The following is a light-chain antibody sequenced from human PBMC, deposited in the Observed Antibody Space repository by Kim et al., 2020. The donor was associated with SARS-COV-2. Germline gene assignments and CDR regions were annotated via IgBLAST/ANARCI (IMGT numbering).Light chain of an antibody. CDR2: AAS. J-gene: IGKJ1*01. CDR1: QGISNY. V-gene: IGKV1-27*01. Sequence: ASVGDRATIPCRASQGISNYLAWYQQKPGKVPKLLIYAASTLQSGVPSRFSGSGSGTDFTLTISSLQPEDVATYYCQKYNSAPRTFGQGTKVDIK. CDR3: QKYNSAPRT.